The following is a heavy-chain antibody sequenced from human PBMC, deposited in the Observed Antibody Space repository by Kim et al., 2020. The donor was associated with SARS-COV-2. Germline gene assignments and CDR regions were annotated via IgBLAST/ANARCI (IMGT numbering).Heavy chain of an antibody. V-gene: IGHV3-30*03. CDR2: ISFDGSKE. Sequence: GGSLRLSCTGSGFTFSSYGMHWVRQAPGKGLEWVAGISFDGSKEYYADSIKGRFTISRDNSRNTVSLQVKSLRSEDTAVFYCVRERGWNDIFDFWGQGSL. CDR3: VRERGWNDIFDF. J-gene: IGHJ5*01. CDR1: GFTFSSYG. D-gene: IGHD1-1*01.